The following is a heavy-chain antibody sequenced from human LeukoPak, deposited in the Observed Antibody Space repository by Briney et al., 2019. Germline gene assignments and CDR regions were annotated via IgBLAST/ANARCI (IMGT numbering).Heavy chain of an antibody. CDR3: ARDTDRYYYGSGSYDY. D-gene: IGHD3-10*01. CDR1: GYTFTGYY. CDR2: INPNSGGT. V-gene: IGHV1-2*02. J-gene: IGHJ4*02. Sequence: ASVKVSCKASGYTFTGYYMHWVRQAPGQGPEWMGWINPNSGGTNYAQKFQGRVTMTRDTSISTAYMELSRLRSDDTAVYYCARDTDRYYYGSGSYDYWGQGTLVTVSS.